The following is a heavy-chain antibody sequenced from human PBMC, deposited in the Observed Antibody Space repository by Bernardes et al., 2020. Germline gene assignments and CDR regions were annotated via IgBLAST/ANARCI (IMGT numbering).Heavy chain of an antibody. D-gene: IGHD5-12*01. V-gene: IGHV1-24*01. CDR2: FDPEDGET. J-gene: IGHJ4*02. Sequence: LEWMGGFDPEDGETIYAQKFQGRVTMTEDTSTDTAYMELSSLRSEDTAVYYCATDLRGPSSGGYVYLYYWGQGTLVTVSS. CDR3: ATDLRGPSSGGYVYLYY.